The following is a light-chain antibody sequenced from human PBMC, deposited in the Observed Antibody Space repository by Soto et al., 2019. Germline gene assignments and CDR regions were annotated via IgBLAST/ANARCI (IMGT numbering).Light chain of an antibody. CDR3: QQSYSTPSIT. V-gene: IGKV1-39*01. CDR1: QSISTY. CDR2: AAS. J-gene: IGKJ5*01. Sequence: DIQMTQSPSSLSASVGDRVTVTCRASQSISTYLSWYQQKPGKAPELLIYAASRLQSGVPPRFPGSGSGTDFTLTISSLQPEDFATYYCQQSYSTPSITFGQGTRLDI.